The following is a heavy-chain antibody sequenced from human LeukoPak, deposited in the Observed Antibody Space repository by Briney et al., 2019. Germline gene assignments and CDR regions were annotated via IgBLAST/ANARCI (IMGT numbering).Heavy chain of an antibody. V-gene: IGHV4-59*05. CDR2: IYNTGST. CDR1: GGSISSYY. Sequence: SETLSLTCTVSGGSISSYYWTWIRQPAGKVLEWIGRIYNTGSTYYNPSLKSRVTISVDTSKKQFSLNLTSVTAADTAVYFCADSSGYLGDDVFDSWGQGTMVTVSS. D-gene: IGHD3-22*01. J-gene: IGHJ3*02. CDR3: ADSSGYLGDDVFDS.